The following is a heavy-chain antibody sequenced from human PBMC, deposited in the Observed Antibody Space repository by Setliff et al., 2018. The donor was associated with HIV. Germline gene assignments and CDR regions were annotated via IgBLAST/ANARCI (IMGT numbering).Heavy chain of an antibody. D-gene: IGHD3-22*01. J-gene: IGHJ3*01. CDR2: IQSGGIM. CDR1: GLTLSNSA. Sequence: GGSLRLSCAASGLTLSNSAMTWVRQRPGRGLEWVSLIQSGGIMYYADSVKGRFTISRDNSNNTLSLQMSGLRAEDTALYYCAKLDYYDYSGSCARKVAIDFWGRGTMVTVSS. V-gene: IGHV3-23*01. CDR3: AKLDYYDYSGSCARKVAIDF.